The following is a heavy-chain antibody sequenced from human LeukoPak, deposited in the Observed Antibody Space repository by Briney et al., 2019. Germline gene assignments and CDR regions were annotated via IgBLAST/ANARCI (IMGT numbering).Heavy chain of an antibody. CDR3: ARLPRVTAIPDY. J-gene: IGHJ4*02. Sequence: SETLSLTCTVSGGSISSYYWSWIRQPPGKGLEWIGYIYYSGSTNYNPSLKSRVTISVDTSKNQFSLKLSSVTAADTAVYYCARLPRVTAIPDYWGQGTLVTVSS. CDR2: IYYSGST. D-gene: IGHD2-21*02. CDR1: GGSISSYY. V-gene: IGHV4-59*08.